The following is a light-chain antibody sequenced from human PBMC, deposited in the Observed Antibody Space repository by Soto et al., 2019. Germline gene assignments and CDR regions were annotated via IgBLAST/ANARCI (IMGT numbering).Light chain of an antibody. J-gene: IGKJ1*01. CDR3: QQYENYWT. CDR2: DAS. CDR1: QSVSSF. V-gene: IGKV1-5*01. Sequence: DIQMTQSPSSRSASVGERVIISCRANQSVSSFLAWYQQEPGKAPKLLVYDASSLESGVPSRFRGSGSGTEFSLTISNLQPDDCATYYCQQYENYWTFGQGTKVDIK.